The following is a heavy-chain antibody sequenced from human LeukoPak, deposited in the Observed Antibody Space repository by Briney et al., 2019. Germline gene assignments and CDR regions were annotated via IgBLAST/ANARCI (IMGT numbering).Heavy chain of an antibody. CDR3: ARDVDTAMVWASWFDP. Sequence: SETLSLTCAVYGGSFSGYYWSWNRQPPGKGLEWIGEINHSGSTNYNPSLKSRVTISVDTSKNQFSLKLSSVTAADTAVYYCARDVDTAMVWASWFDPWGQGTLVTVSS. D-gene: IGHD5-18*01. J-gene: IGHJ5*02. CDR2: INHSGST. CDR1: GGSFSGYY. V-gene: IGHV4-34*01.